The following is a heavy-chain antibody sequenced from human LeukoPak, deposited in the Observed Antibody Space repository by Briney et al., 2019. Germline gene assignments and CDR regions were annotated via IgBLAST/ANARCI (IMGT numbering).Heavy chain of an antibody. CDR3: ARGGGAAAGKSNNWFDP. CDR2: INPSGGST. J-gene: IGHJ5*02. Sequence: ASVKVSCKASGYTFTSYGISWVRQAPGQGLEWMGIINPSGGSTSYAQKFQGRVTMTRDMYTSTVYMELSSLRSEDTAVYYCARGGGAAAGKSNNWFDPWGQGTLVTVSS. CDR1: GYTFTSYG. D-gene: IGHD6-13*01. V-gene: IGHV1-46*01.